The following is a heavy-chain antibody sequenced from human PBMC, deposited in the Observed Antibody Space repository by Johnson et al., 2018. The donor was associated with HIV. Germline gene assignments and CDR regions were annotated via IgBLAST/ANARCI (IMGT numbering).Heavy chain of an antibody. CDR1: RFTFDDYG. D-gene: IGHD6-6*01. J-gene: IGHJ3*02. Sequence: VQLVESGGGLVQPGGSLRLSCAASRFTFDDYGMSWVRQTPGKGLEWVSGINWNGGSTYYADSVKGRFTISRDNAKNTLYLQINSLRAEDTAVYYCAREGSSSSDDAFDIWGQGTMVTVSS. CDR3: AREGSSSSDDAFDI. CDR2: INWNGGST. V-gene: IGHV3-20*04.